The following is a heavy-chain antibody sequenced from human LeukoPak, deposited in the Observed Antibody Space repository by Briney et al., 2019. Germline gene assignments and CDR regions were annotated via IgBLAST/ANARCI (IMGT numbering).Heavy chain of an antibody. CDR3: AKDPTIVVPDAIDI. CDR2: ISYDGSNK. D-gene: IGHD2-15*01. Sequence: GGSLRLSCAASGFTFSSYGMHWVRQAPGKGLQWVAVISYDGSNKYYADSVKGRFTISRDNSKNTLYLQMNSLRAEDTAVYYCAKDPTIVVPDAIDIWGQGTMVTVSS. CDR1: GFTFSSYG. J-gene: IGHJ3*02. V-gene: IGHV3-30*18.